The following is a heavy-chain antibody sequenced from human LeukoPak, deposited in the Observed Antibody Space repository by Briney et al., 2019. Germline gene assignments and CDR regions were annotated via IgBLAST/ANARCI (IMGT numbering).Heavy chain of an antibody. CDR1: GGSFGGYY. D-gene: IGHD3-22*01. V-gene: IGHV4-34*01. CDR3: ARVSSSGYYYGRDFDY. CDR2: INHSGST. Sequence: SETLSLTCAVYGGSFGGYYWSWIRQPPGKGLEWIGEINHSGSTNYNPSLKSRVTISVDTSKNQFSLKLSSVTAADTAVYYCARVSSSGYYYGRDFDYWGQGTLVTVSS. J-gene: IGHJ4*02.